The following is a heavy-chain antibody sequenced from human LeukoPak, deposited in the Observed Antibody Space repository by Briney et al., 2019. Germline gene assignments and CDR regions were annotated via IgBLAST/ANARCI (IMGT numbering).Heavy chain of an antibody. CDR3: ARGIVVVPAAILGWFDP. CDR1: GGSISSGSYY. CDR2: IYTSGST. Sequence: SQTLSLTCTVSGGSISSGSYYWSWIRQPAGKGLEWIGRIYTSGSTNYNPSLKSRVTISVDTSKNQFSLKLSSVTAADTAVYYCARGIVVVPAAILGWFDPWGQGTLVTVSS. J-gene: IGHJ5*02. D-gene: IGHD2-2*01. V-gene: IGHV4-61*02.